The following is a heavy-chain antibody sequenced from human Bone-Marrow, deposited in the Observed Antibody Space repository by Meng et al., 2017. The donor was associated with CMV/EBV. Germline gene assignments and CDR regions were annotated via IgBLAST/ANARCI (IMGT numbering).Heavy chain of an antibody. V-gene: IGHV3-30*04. Sequence: CAASGFTLSGYARPWVSQAQGKGLEWVAVISYDGSNKYYADSVKSRFTISRDNSKNTLYLQMNSLRAEDTAVYYCARGVIATPHFDYWGQGTLVTVSS. D-gene: IGHD2-21*01. J-gene: IGHJ4*02. CDR2: ISYDGSNK. CDR3: ARGVIATPHFDY. CDR1: GFTLSGYA.